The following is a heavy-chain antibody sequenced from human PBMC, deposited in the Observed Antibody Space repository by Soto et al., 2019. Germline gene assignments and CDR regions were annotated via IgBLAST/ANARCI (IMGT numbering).Heavy chain of an antibody. Sequence: QVQLVESGGGVVQPGRSLRLSCAASGFTFSSYAMHWVRQAPGKGLEWVAVISYDGSNKYYADSVKGRFTISRDNSKNTLYLQMNSLRAEDTAVYYCARAGTWIQLSNNWFDPWGQGTLVTVSS. J-gene: IGHJ5*02. CDR1: GFTFSSYA. V-gene: IGHV3-30-3*01. D-gene: IGHD5-18*01. CDR3: ARAGTWIQLSNNWFDP. CDR2: ISYDGSNK.